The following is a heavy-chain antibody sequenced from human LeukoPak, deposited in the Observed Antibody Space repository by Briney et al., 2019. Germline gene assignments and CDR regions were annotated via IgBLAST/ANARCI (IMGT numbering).Heavy chain of an antibody. V-gene: IGHV1-2*02. CDR2: INPNSGGT. CDR3: ARGLDYDSSLDAFDI. Sequence: ASVKVSCKASGYTFTGYYMHWVRQAPGQGLEWMGWINPNSGGTNYAQKLQGRVTMTTDTSTSTAYMGLRSLRSDDTAVYYCARGLDYDSSLDAFDIWGQGTMVTVSS. D-gene: IGHD3-22*01. J-gene: IGHJ3*02. CDR1: GYTFTGYY.